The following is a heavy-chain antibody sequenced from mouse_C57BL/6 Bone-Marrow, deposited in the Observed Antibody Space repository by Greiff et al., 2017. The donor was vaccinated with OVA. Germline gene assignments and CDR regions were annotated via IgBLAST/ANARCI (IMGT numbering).Heavy chain of an antibody. J-gene: IGHJ4*01. V-gene: IGHV1-19*01. Sequence: VQLQQSGPVLVKPGASVKMSCKASGYTFTDYYMNWVKQSHGKRLEWIGVINPYNGGTSYNQKFKGKATLTVDKSSSPDYMEPNRLTSEDSAVYYCARSTVTVGYAMDYWGQGTSVTVSS. CDR3: ARSTVTVGYAMDY. CDR2: INPYNGGT. CDR1: GYTFTDYY. D-gene: IGHD1-1*01.